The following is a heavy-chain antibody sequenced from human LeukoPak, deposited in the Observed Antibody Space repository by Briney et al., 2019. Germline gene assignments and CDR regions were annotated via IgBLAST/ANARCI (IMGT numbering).Heavy chain of an antibody. CDR1: GFSLSSYA. V-gene: IGHV3-30*04. Sequence: GSLRLSCAASGFSLSSYAIHWVRQAPGKGLEWVAIISYDGSKKYYADSVKGRFTISRDNSKNTLYLQMNSLRAEDTAVYYCAGVARSAEQQLVPLDPWGQGTLVTVSS. J-gene: IGHJ5*02. CDR2: ISYDGSKK. D-gene: IGHD6-13*01. CDR3: AGVARSAEQQLVPLDP.